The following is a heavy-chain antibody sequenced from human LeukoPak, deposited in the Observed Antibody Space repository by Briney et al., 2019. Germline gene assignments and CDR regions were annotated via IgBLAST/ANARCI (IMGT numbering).Heavy chain of an antibody. CDR1: GFTFSSYW. V-gene: IGHV3-74*01. CDR3: ARDDNGYGYVGY. CDR2: INTDGSST. Sequence: PGGSLRLSCAASGFTFSSYWMHWVRQAPGKGLVWVSRINTDGSSTSYADSVKGRFTISRDNAKNTLYLQMNSLRAEDTAVYYCARDDNGYGYVGYWGQGTLVTVSS. J-gene: IGHJ4*02. D-gene: IGHD5-18*01.